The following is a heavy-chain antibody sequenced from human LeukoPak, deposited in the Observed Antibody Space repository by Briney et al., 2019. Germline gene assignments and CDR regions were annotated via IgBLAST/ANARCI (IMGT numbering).Heavy chain of an antibody. D-gene: IGHD3-10*01. CDR3: ARAYYGSGAQDPDDEYFQH. J-gene: IGHJ1*01. CDR2: ISYDGSNK. Sequence: PGRSLRLSCTASGFTFSSYAMHWVRQAPGKGLEWVAVISYDGSNKYYADSVKGRFTISRDNSKNTLYLQMNSLRAEDTAVYYCARAYYGSGAQDPDDEYFQHWGQGTLVTVSS. V-gene: IGHV3-30*04. CDR1: GFTFSSYA.